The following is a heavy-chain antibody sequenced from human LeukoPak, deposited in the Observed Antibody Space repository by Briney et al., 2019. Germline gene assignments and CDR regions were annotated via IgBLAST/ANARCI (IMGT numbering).Heavy chain of an antibody. V-gene: IGHV4-34*01. J-gene: IGHJ4*02. D-gene: IGHD4-17*01. Sequence: SETLSLTCAVYGESFSGYYWSWIRQPPGKGLEWIGEINHSGSTNYNPSLKSRVTISVDTSKNQFSLKLSSVTAADTAVYYCARGTMTPVTYYFDYWGQGTPVTVSS. CDR3: ARGTMTPVTYYFDY. CDR2: INHSGST. CDR1: GESFSGYY.